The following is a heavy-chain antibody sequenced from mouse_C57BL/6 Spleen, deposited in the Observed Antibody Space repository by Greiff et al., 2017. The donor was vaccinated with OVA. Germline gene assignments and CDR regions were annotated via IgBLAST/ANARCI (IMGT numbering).Heavy chain of an antibody. CDR1: GFTFSSYA. V-gene: IGHV5-4*01. CDR3: ARGSRAMDY. Sequence: EVQVVESGGGLVKPGGSLKLSCAASGFTFSSYAMSWVRQTPEKRLEWVATISDGGSYTYYPDNVKGRFTISRDNAKNNLYLQMSHLKSEDTAMYYCARGSRAMDYWGQGTSVTVSS. J-gene: IGHJ4*01. D-gene: IGHD1-1*01. CDR2: ISDGGSYT.